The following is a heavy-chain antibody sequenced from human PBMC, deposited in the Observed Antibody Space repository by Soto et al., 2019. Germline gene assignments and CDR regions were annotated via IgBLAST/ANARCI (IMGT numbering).Heavy chain of an antibody. J-gene: IGHJ4*02. CDR3: ARAPGGVIVRPFDY. V-gene: IGHV4-34*01. CDR1: GGSFSGYY. Sequence: PSETLSLTCAVYGGSFSGYYWSWIRQPPGKGLEWIGEVNHSGSTNYNPSLKSRVTISVDTSKNQFSLKLSSVTAADTAVYYCARAPGGVIVRPFDYWGQGTLVTVSS. D-gene: IGHD3-16*02. CDR2: VNHSGST.